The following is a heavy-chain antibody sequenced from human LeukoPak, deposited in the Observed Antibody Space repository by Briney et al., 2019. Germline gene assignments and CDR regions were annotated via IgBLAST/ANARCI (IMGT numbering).Heavy chain of an antibody. CDR2: ISSSSSYI. CDR1: GFTFSSYS. J-gene: IGHJ3*02. CDR3: AGLLWFGELLYGAFDI. D-gene: IGHD3-10*01. Sequence: GGSLRLSCAASGFTFSSYSMNWVRQAPGKGLEWFSSISSSSSYIYYADSVKGRFTTSRDNAKNSLYLQMNSLRAEDTAVYYCAGLLWFGELLYGAFDIWGQGTMVTVSS. V-gene: IGHV3-21*01.